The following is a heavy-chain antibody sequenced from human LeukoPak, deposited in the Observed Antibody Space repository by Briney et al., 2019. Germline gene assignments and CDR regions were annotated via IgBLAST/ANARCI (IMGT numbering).Heavy chain of an antibody. D-gene: IGHD1-1*01. CDR2: IRYDGSNK. J-gene: IGHJ2*01. CDR1: GFTFSSYN. Sequence: GGSLRLSCAASGFTFSSYNMNWVRQAPGKGLEWVAFIRYDGSNKYYADSVKGRFTISRDNSKNTLYLQMNSLRAEDTAVYYCARDRRLRTPPHWYFDLWGRGTLVTVSS. CDR3: ARDRRLRTPPHWYFDL. V-gene: IGHV3-30*02.